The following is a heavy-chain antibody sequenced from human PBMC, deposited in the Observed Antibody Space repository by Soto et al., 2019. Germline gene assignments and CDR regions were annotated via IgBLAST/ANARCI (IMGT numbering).Heavy chain of an antibody. V-gene: IGHV3-66*01. CDR1: GFTVSSNY. J-gene: IGHJ3*02. CDR2: IYSGGST. D-gene: IGHD3-9*01. CDR3: ARETIRSFDI. Sequence: PGGSLRLSCAASGFTVSSNYMSWVRQAPGKGLEWVSVIYSGGSTSYADSLKGRFTISRDNAKNTLYLQMNSLRVEDTAVYYCARETIRSFDIWGQGTMVTVSS.